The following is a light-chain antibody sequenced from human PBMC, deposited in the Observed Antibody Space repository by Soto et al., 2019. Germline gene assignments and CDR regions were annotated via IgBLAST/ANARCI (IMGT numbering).Light chain of an antibody. CDR3: QQRSNWLIT. Sequence: EIVLTQSPATLSLSPGERATLSCRASQSVGSIYLAWYQQKPGQAPRLLIYDASNRATGIPARFSGSGSGTDFTLTISSLEPEDFAVYYCQQRSNWLITFGQGTRLEIK. V-gene: IGKV3-11*01. CDR1: QSVGSIY. J-gene: IGKJ5*01. CDR2: DAS.